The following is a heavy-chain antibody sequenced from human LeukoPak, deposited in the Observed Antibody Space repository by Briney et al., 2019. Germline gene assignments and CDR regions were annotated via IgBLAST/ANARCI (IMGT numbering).Heavy chain of an antibody. CDR1: GFAFSRYW. J-gene: IGHJ4*02. Sequence: GGSLRLSCAASGFAFSRYWMHWVRQAPGKGLVWVSGINSDGSSTSYADSVRGRFTISRDNAKNMLYLQMNSLRVEDTAVYYCTRGVVGGQGSLVTVSS. CDR2: INSDGSST. V-gene: IGHV3-74*01. CDR3: TRGVV.